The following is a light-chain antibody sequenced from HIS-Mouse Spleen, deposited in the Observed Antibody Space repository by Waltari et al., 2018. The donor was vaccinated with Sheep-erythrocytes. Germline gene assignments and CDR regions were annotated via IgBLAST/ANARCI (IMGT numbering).Light chain of an antibody. V-gene: IGKV3-20*01. Sequence: EFVLTQSPGTLSLSPGERATLPCRASQSVSSSYLAWYQQKPGQAPTLLIFGASNRATGIPDRFSGSGSGTEFTLTISRLEPEDFAVYYWQQYGSSPLTFGGGTKVEIK. CDR2: GAS. CDR3: QQYGSSPLT. J-gene: IGKJ4*01. CDR1: QSVSSSY.